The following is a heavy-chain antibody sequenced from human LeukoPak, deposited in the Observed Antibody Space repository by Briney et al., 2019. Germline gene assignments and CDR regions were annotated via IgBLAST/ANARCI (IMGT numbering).Heavy chain of an antibody. V-gene: IGHV4-39*07. Sequence: PSETLSLTCTVSGGSISRSSYYWGWIRQPPGKGLEWIGSTYYSGSTYYNPSLRSRVTISVDTSKNQFSLKLCSVTAADTAVYYCARYVVRGVIITSDAFDIWGQGTMVTVSS. CDR2: TYYSGST. CDR3: ARYVVRGVIITSDAFDI. D-gene: IGHD3-10*01. CDR1: GGSISRSSYY. J-gene: IGHJ3*02.